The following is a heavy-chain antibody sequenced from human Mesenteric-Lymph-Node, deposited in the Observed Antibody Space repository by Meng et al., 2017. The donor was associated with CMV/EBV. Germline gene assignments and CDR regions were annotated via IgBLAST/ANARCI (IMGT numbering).Heavy chain of an antibody. CDR2: ISSSASTK. Sequence: GGSLRLSCAASGFTFSSHEMNWVRQAPGKGPEWVSYISSSASTKYYADSVKGRFTISRDNAKNSLYLQMNSLRAEDTAVYYCARGGKYSGYDFWFDPWGQGTLVTVSS. CDR3: ARGGKYSGYDFWFDP. J-gene: IGHJ5*02. D-gene: IGHD5-12*01. V-gene: IGHV3-48*03. CDR1: GFTFSSHE.